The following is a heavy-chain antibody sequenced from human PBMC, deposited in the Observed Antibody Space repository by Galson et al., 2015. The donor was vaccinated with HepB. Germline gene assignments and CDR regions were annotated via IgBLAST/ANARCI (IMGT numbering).Heavy chain of an antibody. CDR2: IYYSGST. D-gene: IGHD6-6*01. CDR3: ARERVDGSSPLGYYYYMDV. Sequence: ETLSLTCTVSGGSISSGGYYWSWIRQHPGKGLEWIGYIYYSGSTNYNPSLKSRVTISVDTSKNQFSLKLSSVTAADTAVYYCARERVDGSSPLGYYYYMDVWGKGTTVTVSS. V-gene: IGHV4-61*08. J-gene: IGHJ6*03. CDR1: GGSISSGGYY.